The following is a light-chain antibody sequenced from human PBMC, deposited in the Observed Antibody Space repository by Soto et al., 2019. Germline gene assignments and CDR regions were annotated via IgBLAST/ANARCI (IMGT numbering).Light chain of an antibody. CDR3: QQLYTLPFT. Sequence: DIQLTQSPSLLSASIGDRVTITCRASHDISTFLAWYQQKPGKATKLLIYEASTLQSGVPSRFSGSGSGTEFTLTISGLLPEDFAAYHCQQLYTLPFTFGQGTRLE. CDR2: EAS. J-gene: IGKJ5*01. V-gene: IGKV1-9*01. CDR1: HDISTF.